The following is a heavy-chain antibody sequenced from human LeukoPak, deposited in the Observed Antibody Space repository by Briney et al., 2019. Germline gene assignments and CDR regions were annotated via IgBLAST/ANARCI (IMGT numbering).Heavy chain of an antibody. CDR3: ARESSSYAFDI. CDR2: ISSISSYI. D-gene: IGHD6-13*01. Sequence: PGGSLRLSCAASRFTFSSYSMNWVRQAPGKGLEWVSSISSISSYIYYADSVKGRFTISRDNAKNSLYLQMNSLRAEDTAVYYCARESSSYAFDIWGQGTMVTVSS. J-gene: IGHJ3*02. V-gene: IGHV3-21*01. CDR1: RFTFSSYS.